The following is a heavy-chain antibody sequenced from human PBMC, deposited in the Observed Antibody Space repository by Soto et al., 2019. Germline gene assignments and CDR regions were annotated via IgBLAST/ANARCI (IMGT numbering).Heavy chain of an antibody. D-gene: IGHD3-10*01. CDR1: GFTFSSYA. V-gene: IGHV3-30*04. CDR3: AKDRSVTMVRGVMSVFDY. J-gene: IGHJ4*02. CDR2: ISYDGSNK. Sequence: GGSLRLSCAASGFTFSSYAMHWVRQAPGKGLEWVAVISYDGSNKYYADSVKGRFTISRDNSKNTLYLQMNSLRAEDTAVYYCAKDRSVTMVRGVMSVFDYWGQGTLVTVSS.